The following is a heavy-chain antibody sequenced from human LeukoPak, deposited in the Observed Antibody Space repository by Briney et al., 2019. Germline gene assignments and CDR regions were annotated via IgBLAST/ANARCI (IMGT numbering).Heavy chain of an antibody. D-gene: IGHD5-18*01. J-gene: IGHJ4*02. CDR3: AKSHGYSYGFDY. Sequence: GGSLRLSCVGSGFTFSDFWIHWVRQVPGKGLLWVSRTKGDGTTSYADSVKGRFTISRDNSKNTLYLQMNSLRAEDTAVYYCAKSHGYSYGFDYWGQGTLVTVSS. CDR1: GFTFSDFW. V-gene: IGHV3-74*03. CDR2: TKGDGTT.